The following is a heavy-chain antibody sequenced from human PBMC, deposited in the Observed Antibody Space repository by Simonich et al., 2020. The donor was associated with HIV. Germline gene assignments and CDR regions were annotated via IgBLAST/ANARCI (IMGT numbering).Heavy chain of an antibody. D-gene: IGHD5-18*01. CDR3: AKGYSYGYGDAFDI. J-gene: IGHJ3*02. CDR1: GFTFDDYA. V-gene: IGHV3-9*03. CDR2: ISWNSGSI. Sequence: EVQLVESGGGLVQPGRSLRLSCAASGFTFDDYAMHWVRQAPGKGREWVSGISWNSGSIGYADSVKGRFTISRDNAKNSLYLQMNSLRAEDMALYYCAKGYSYGYGDAFDIWGQGTMVTVSS.